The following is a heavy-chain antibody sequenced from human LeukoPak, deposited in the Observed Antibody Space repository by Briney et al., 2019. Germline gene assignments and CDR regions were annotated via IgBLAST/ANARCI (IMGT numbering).Heavy chain of an antibody. CDR2: INNDGSST. D-gene: IGHD5-24*01. CDR1: GFSFNRYW. V-gene: IGHV3-74*01. J-gene: IGHJ4*02. CDR3: ARGGDGSNYMFNY. Sequence: GESLRPSCAASGFSFNRYWMHWVRQVPGKGPVWVSRINNDGSSTNYADSVRGRFTISRDNAKSMMYLQMNSLTVEDTAVYYCARGGDGSNYMFNYWGQGTLVTVSS.